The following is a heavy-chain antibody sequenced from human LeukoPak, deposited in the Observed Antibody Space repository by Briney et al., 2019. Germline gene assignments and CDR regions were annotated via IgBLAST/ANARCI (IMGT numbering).Heavy chain of an antibody. CDR2: IYSGGST. CDR3: ARGAAATY. CDR1: GFTFSSYT. D-gene: IGHD6-13*01. Sequence: GGSLRLSCAASGFTFSSYTMNWVRQAPGKGLEWVSVIYSGGSTYYADSVKGRFTISRDNSKNTLYLQMNSLRAEDTAVYYCARGAAATYWGQGTLVTVSS. J-gene: IGHJ4*02. V-gene: IGHV3-66*01.